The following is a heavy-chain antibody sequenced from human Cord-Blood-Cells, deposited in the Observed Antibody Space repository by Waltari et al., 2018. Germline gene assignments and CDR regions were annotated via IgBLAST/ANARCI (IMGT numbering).Heavy chain of an antibody. J-gene: IGHJ6*02. CDR2: ISAYNGNT. D-gene: IGHD3-3*01. V-gene: IGHV1-18*01. Sequence: QGLEWMGWISAYNGNTNYAQKLQGRVTMTTDTSTSTAYMELRSLRSDDTAVYYCASWPFGGFGVATYYYYGMDVWGQGTTVTVSS. CDR3: ASWPFGGFGVATYYYYGMDV.